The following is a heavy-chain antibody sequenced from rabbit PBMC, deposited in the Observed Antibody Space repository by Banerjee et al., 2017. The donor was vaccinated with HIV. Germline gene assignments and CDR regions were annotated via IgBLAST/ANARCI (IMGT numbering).Heavy chain of an antibody. CDR1: GFSFSSGYW. D-gene: IGHD6-1*01. CDR3: ARPQNAVYGGYGYYFNF. J-gene: IGHJ4*01. V-gene: IGHV1S43*01. CDR2: IYTGSGST. Sequence: QQQLVESGGGLVKPGASLTLTCTASGFSFSSGYWICWVRQAPGKGLEWIACIYTGSGSTWYASWVNGRFTISRSTNLNTVDLKMTSLTAADTATYFCARPQNAVYGGYGYYFNFWGQGTLVTVS.